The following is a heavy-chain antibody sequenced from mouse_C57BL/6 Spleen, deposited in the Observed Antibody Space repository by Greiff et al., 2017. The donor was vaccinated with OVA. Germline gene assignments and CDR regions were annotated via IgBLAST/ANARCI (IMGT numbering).Heavy chain of an antibody. CDR2: IDPSDSYT. CDR3: AIYYDYDGSAWFAY. J-gene: IGHJ3*01. V-gene: IGHV1-69*01. D-gene: IGHD2-4*01. CDR1: GYTFTSYW. Sequence: QVQLQQPGAELVMPGASVKLSCKASGYTFTSYWMHWVKQRPGQGLEWIGEIDPSDSYTNYNQKFKGKSTLTVDKSSSTAYMQLSSLTSEDSAVYYCAIYYDYDGSAWFAYWGQGTLVTVSA.